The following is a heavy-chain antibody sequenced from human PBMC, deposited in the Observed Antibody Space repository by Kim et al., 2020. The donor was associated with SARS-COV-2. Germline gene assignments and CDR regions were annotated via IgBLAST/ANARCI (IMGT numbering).Heavy chain of an antibody. CDR1: GFTLSGHW. D-gene: IGHD1-1*01. CDR3: ARGTVHSGMDV. V-gene: IGHV3-74*01. Sequence: GGSLRLSCAASGFTLSGHWLNWVRQAPGKALLGVSSMSIDGSTTHYADSVKGRFVISRDNAKNTLYLQMNSLRAEDTAVYYCARGTVHSGMDVWGQGTTVTVSS. J-gene: IGHJ6*02. CDR2: MSIDGSTT.